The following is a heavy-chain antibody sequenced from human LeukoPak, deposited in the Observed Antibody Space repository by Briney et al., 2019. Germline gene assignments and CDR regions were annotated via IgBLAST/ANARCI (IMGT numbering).Heavy chain of an antibody. V-gene: IGHV4-59*02. CDR3: ARAVEGVDFDY. CDR1: GGSVSSYY. CDR2: IHFSGST. Sequence: PSETLSLTCTVSGGSVSSYYWSWIRQPPGNGLKWIGYIHFSGSTNYNPSLKSRVTISVDTSKNQFSLKLSSVTAADTAVYYCARAVEGVDFDYWGQGTLVTVSS. J-gene: IGHJ4*02. D-gene: IGHD2-15*01.